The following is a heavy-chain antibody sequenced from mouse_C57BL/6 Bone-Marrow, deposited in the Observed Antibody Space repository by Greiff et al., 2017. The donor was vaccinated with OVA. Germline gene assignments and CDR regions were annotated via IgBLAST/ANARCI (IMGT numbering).Heavy chain of an antibody. Sequence: EVTLMESGGGLVQPGGSLSLSCAASGFTFTDYYMSWVRQPPGKALEWLGFIRNKANGYTTEYSASVKGRFTISRDNSQSILYLQMNALRAEDSATYYCARDYDYDGFAYWGQGTLVTVSA. CDR3: ARDYDYDGFAY. D-gene: IGHD2-4*01. CDR2: IRNKANGYTT. V-gene: IGHV7-3*01. CDR1: GFTFTDYY. J-gene: IGHJ3*01.